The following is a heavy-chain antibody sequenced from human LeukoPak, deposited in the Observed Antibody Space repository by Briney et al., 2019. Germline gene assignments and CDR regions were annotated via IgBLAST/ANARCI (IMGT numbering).Heavy chain of an antibody. V-gene: IGHV4-59*01. J-gene: IGHJ2*01. CDR3: ARDKGPYWYFDL. Sequence: PSETLSLTCTVSGGSISTYYWSWIRQPPGKGLEWIGYIYYSGSTDYNPSLKSRVTISVDTSKNQFSLRLSSVTAADTAVYHCARDKGPYWYFDLWGRGTLVTVSS. CDR1: GGSISTYY. CDR2: IYYSGST.